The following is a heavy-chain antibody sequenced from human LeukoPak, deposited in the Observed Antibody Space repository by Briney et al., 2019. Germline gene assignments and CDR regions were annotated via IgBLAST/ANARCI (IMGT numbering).Heavy chain of an antibody. D-gene: IGHD6-13*01. Sequence: GGSLRLSCAASGFTVSSNYMSWVRQAPGKGLEWVSVIYSGGSTYYADSVKGRFTISRDNSKNTLYLQMNSLRAEDTAVYYCARAKTYSSSWYVGYYFDFWGQGTLVTVSS. CDR3: ARAKTYSSSWYVGYYFDF. J-gene: IGHJ4*02. CDR1: GFTVSSNY. V-gene: IGHV3-53*01. CDR2: IYSGGST.